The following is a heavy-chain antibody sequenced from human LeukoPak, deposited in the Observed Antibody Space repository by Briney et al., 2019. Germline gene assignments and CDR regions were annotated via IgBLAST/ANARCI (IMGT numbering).Heavy chain of an antibody. V-gene: IGHV3-33*01. CDR3: AREAEYCSSTSCYWRTVTMSFDY. D-gene: IGHD2-2*01. J-gene: IGHJ4*02. CDR2: IWYDGSNK. Sequence: PGRSLRLSCAASGFTFSSYGMHWVRQAPGKGLEWVAVIWYDGSNKYYADSVKGRFTISRDNSKNTLYLQMNSLRAEDTAVYYCAREAEYCSSTSCYWRTVTMSFDYWGQGTLVTVSS. CDR1: GFTFSSYG.